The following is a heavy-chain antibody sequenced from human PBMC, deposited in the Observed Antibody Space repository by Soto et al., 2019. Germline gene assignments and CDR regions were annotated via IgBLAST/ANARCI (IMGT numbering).Heavy chain of an antibody. CDR3: GRRKVAEGTDY. CDR1: GFTFNTYG. D-gene: IGHD1-1*01. J-gene: IGHJ4*02. V-gene: IGHV3-33*01. Sequence: GGSLRLSCAASGFTFNTYGMHRVRQAPGKGLERVAVLDYAGYNKYYADSVKDRFTISRDNSKNTLYLHMHSLRADDTAVYYFGRRKVAEGTDYVGPG. CDR2: LDYAGYNK.